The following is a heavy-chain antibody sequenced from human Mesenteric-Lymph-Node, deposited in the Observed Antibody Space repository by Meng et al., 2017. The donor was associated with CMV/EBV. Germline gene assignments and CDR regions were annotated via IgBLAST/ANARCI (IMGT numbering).Heavy chain of an antibody. CDR3: ARGFDSRSYFAY. J-gene: IGHJ4*02. CDR1: GFTFDDFG. Sequence: SCKASGFTFDDFGMSWVRQAPGKGLEWVSGIHWNGDTTGYADSVKGRFTISRDNAKNSVYLQMNSLRAEDTALYHCARGFDSRSYFAYWGQGTLVTVSS. CDR2: IHWNGDTT. D-gene: IGHD3-22*01. V-gene: IGHV3-20*01.